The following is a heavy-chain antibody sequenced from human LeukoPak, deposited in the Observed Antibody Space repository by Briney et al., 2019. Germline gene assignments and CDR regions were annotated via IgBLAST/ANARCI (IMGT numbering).Heavy chain of an antibody. CDR1: GYTFTGYY. CDR2: IIPIFGTA. V-gene: IGHV1-69*13. J-gene: IGHJ4*02. CDR3: ARDRLYSSSWYADFRGPFDY. Sequence: ASVKVSCKASGYTFTGYYMHWVRQAPGQGLEWMGGIIPIFGTANYAQKFQGRVTITADESTSTAYMELSSLRSEDTAVYYCARDRLYSSSWYADFRGPFDYWGQGTLVTVSS. D-gene: IGHD6-13*01.